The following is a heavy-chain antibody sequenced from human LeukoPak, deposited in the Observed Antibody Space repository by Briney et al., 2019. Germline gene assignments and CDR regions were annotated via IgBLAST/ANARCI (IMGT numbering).Heavy chain of an antibody. J-gene: IGHJ3*02. CDR3: ARGGHSVVVIAIFAFDI. Sequence: GASVKVSCKASGYTFTGYYMHWVRQAPGQGLEWMGWINPNSGGTNYAQKFQGRVTMTRDTSISTAYMELSRLRSDDTAVYYCARGGHSVVVIAIFAFDIWGQGTMVTVFS. CDR2: INPNSGGT. CDR1: GYTFTGYY. D-gene: IGHD2-21*01. V-gene: IGHV1-2*02.